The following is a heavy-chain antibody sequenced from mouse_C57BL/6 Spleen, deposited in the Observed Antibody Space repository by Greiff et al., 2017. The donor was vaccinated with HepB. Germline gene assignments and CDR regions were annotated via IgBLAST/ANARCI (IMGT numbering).Heavy chain of an antibody. CDR3: ASLITTVVEPIDY. CDR2: IDPANGNT. CDR1: GFNIKNTY. D-gene: IGHD1-1*01. J-gene: IGHJ2*01. V-gene: IGHV14-3*01. Sequence: VQLKESVAELVRPGASVKLSCTASGFNIKNTYMHWVKQRPEQGLEWIGRIDPANGNTKYAPKFQGKATITADTSSNTAYLQLSSLTSEDTAIYYCASLITTVVEPIDYWGQGTTLTVSS.